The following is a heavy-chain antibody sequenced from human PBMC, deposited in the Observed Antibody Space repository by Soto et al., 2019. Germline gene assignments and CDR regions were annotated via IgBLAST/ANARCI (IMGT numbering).Heavy chain of an antibody. V-gene: IGHV4-30-2*01. J-gene: IGHJ5*02. D-gene: IGHD3-9*01. CDR1: GGSISSDGYS. CDR3: ARGLSDILSCYQNWLDR. Sequence: NPSETLSLTCAVSGGSISSDGYSWSWIRQPPGKGLEWIGYIYHSGSTNNNPSLKSRVTISVDRSKNQFSLKLSSVTAADTAVYSCARGLSDILSCYQNWLDRWGPGTTVTV. CDR2: IYHSGST.